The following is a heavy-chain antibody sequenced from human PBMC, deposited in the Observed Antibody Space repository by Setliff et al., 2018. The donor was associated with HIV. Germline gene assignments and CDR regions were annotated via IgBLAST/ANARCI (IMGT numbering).Heavy chain of an antibody. Sequence: GGSLRLSCVTPGFNFEDYAMHWVRQIPGKGLEWVAGIKWNGVTTIYAGSVKGRFTISRDNVKKSLFLQMSGLRTEDTAFYFCAKDVGPLVGPSRSYFDSWGQGIPVTVSS. D-gene: IGHD2-8*02. CDR3: AKDVGPLVGPSRSYFDS. CDR1: GFNFEDYA. J-gene: IGHJ4*02. V-gene: IGHV3-9*01. CDR2: IKWNGVTT.